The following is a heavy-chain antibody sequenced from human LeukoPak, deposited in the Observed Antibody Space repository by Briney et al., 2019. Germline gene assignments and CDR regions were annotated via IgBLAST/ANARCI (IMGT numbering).Heavy chain of an antibody. Sequence: PSQTLSLTCAISGDSVSSSSATWNWIRQSPSRGLEWLGRTYYKSKWYNDYAVSVKSRITISPDTSRNQFSLQLNSATPEDTAVYYYARDPSGGFRWYFDLWGRGTLVTVSS. V-gene: IGHV6-1*01. D-gene: IGHD2-15*01. CDR1: GDSVSSSSAT. CDR3: ARDPSGGFRWYFDL. J-gene: IGHJ2*01. CDR2: TYYKSKWYN.